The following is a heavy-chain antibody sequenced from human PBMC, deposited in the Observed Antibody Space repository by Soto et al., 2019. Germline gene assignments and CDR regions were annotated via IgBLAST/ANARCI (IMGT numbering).Heavy chain of an antibody. CDR2: IIPIFGTA. CDR1: GGAFRSYA. Sequence: SVKVSCKGSGGAFRSYAISWVRQAPGQGLEWMGGIIPIFGTANYAQKFQGRVTITADESTSTAYMELSSLRSEDTAVYYCAGTTSLLLYYMDVCGKATLFTLSS. CDR3: AGTTSLLLYYMDV. J-gene: IGHJ6*03. D-gene: IGHD1-26*01. V-gene: IGHV1-69*13.